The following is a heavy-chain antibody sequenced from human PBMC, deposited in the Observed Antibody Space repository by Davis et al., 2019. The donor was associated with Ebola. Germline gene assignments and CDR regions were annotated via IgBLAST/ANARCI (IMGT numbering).Heavy chain of an antibody. CDR1: GGSIISSSSY. CDR3: ARVAHVDTAMLGLDY. CDR2: IYYSGIT. V-gene: IGHV4-39*01. J-gene: IGHJ4*02. D-gene: IGHD5-18*01. Sequence: SETLSLTCTVSGGSIISSSSYWGWIRQPPRKGLEWIGSIYYSGITYYNPSLKSRVTISVDTSKNQFSLKLSSVTAADTAVYYCARVAHVDTAMLGLDYWGQGTLVTVSS.